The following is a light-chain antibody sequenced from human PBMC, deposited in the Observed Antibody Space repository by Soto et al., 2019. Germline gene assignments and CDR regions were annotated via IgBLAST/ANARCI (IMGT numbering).Light chain of an antibody. V-gene: IGKV1-5*01. CDR3: QHYKAFSPWT. J-gene: IGKJ1*01. CDR1: QNISSW. Sequence: DIQMTQSPSALSASLWDRFTITFLASQNISSWLAWYQQKPGKAPKSLIYDASSLGSGVSSRLSGSGSGTEFTLTISNLQPDDSATYYCQHYKAFSPWTFGQGTKVDIK. CDR2: DAS.